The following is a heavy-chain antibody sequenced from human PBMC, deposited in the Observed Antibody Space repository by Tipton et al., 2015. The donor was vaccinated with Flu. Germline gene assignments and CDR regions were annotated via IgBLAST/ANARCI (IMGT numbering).Heavy chain of an antibody. CDR2: INHSGST. D-gene: IGHD3-10*01. Sequence: TLSLTCAVYGGSFSGYYWSWIRQPPGKGLEWIGEINHSGSTNYNPSLKSRVTISVDTSKNQFSLKLSSVTAADTAVYYCARRGDGAFDIWGQGTMVTVSS. CDR1: GGSFSGYY. CDR3: ARRGDGAFDI. J-gene: IGHJ3*02. V-gene: IGHV4-34*09.